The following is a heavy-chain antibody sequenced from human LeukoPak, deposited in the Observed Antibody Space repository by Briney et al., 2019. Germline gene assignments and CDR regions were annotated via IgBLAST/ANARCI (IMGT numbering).Heavy chain of an antibody. Sequence: PGRSLRLSCAASGFTFSSYAMHWVRQAPGKGLEWVAVISYDGSNKYYADSVKGRFTISRDNSKNTLYLQMNSLRAEDTAVYYCEREARSGWYQLDYWGQGTLVTVSS. CDR2: ISYDGSNK. V-gene: IGHV3-30*04. CDR1: GFTFSSYA. J-gene: IGHJ4*02. CDR3: EREARSGWYQLDY. D-gene: IGHD6-19*01.